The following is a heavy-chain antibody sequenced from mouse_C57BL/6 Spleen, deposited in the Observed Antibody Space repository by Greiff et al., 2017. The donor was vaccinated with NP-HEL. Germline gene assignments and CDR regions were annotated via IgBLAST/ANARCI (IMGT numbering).Heavy chain of an antibody. D-gene: IGHD3-2*02. CDR2: INPNNGGT. J-gene: IGHJ3*01. V-gene: IGHV1-18*01. CDR3: ARGGQLRLPFAY. CDR1: GYTFTDYN. Sequence: EVQLQQSGPELVKPGASVKISCKASGYTFTDYNMHWVKQSHGKSLEWIGDINPNNGGTIYNQKFKGKATLTVDKSSSTAYMELRSLTSEDTAVYYCARGGQLRLPFAYWGQGTLLTVSA.